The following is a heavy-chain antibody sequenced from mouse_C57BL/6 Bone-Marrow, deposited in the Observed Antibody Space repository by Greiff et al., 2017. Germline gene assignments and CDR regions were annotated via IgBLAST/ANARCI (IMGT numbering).Heavy chain of an antibody. V-gene: IGHV1-15*01. J-gene: IGHJ1*03. CDR2: IDPETGGT. CDR1: GYTFTDYE. D-gene: IGHD1-1*01. CDR3: TSRLLRFNWYFDV. Sequence: QVQLQQSGAELVRPGASVTLSCKASGYTFTDYEMHWVKQTPVHGLEWIGAIDPETGGTAYNQKFKGKAILTADKYSSTAYMELRSLRSEDSAVYYCTSRLLRFNWYFDVWGTGTTVTVSS.